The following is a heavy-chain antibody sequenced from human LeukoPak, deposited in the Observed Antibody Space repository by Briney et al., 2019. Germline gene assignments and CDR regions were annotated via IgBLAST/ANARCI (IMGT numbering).Heavy chain of an antibody. J-gene: IGHJ4*02. CDR3: ARADYYGSGSFDY. CDR1: GFTFSSYW. V-gene: IGHV3-7*01. Sequence: GGSLRLSCAASGFTFSSYWRSWVRQAPGKGLEWVANIKQDGSEKYYVDSVKGRFTISRDNAKNSLYLQMNVMRADATAVYYCARADYYGSGSFDYWGQGTLVTVSS. D-gene: IGHD3-10*01. CDR2: IKQDGSEK.